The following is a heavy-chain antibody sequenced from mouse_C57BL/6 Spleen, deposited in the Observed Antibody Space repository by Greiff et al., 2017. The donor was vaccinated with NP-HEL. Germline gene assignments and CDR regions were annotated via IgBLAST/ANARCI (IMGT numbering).Heavy chain of an antibody. CDR2: IHPNSGST. CDR3: ASYYYGSSYIYAMDY. D-gene: IGHD1-1*01. CDR1: GYTFTSYW. J-gene: IGHJ4*01. Sequence: QVQLQQSGAELVKPGASVKLSCKASGYTFTSYWMHWVKQRPGQGLEWIGMIHPNSGSTNYNEKFKSKATRTVDKSSSTAYMQLSSLTSEDSAVYYCASYYYGSSYIYAMDYWGQGTSVTVSS. V-gene: IGHV1-64*01.